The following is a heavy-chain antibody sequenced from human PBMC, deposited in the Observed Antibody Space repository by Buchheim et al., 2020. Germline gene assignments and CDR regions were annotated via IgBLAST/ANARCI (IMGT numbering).Heavy chain of an antibody. CDR3: ARDRIAAAGKPYYYYYGMDV. Sequence: QVQLVQSGAEVKKPGASVKVSCKASGYTFTSYYMHWVRQAPGQGLEWMGIINPSGGSTSYAQKFQGRVTMTRDTSTSTVYMELSSLRSEDTAVYYCARDRIAAAGKPYYYYYGMDVWGQGTT. J-gene: IGHJ6*02. D-gene: IGHD6-13*01. CDR2: INPSGGST. V-gene: IGHV1-46*03. CDR1: GYTFTSYY.